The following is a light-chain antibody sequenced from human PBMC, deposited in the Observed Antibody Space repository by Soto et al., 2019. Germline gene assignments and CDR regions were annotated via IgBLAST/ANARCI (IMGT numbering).Light chain of an antibody. Sequence: DIQMTQSPSSLSASVGDRVTITCRAGQGISTYLAWYQQKPGKVPKVLIYSASTLQSGVPSRFRGSGSGTDFTLTISSLQPEDVATYYCQKYDSAPETFGQGTKVEIK. V-gene: IGKV1-27*01. CDR2: SAS. J-gene: IGKJ1*01. CDR3: QKYDSAPET. CDR1: QGISTY.